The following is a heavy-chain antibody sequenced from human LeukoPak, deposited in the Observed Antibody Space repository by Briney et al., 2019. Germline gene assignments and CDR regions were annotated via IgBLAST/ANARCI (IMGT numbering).Heavy chain of an antibody. D-gene: IGHD2-2*01. CDR1: GYTFSIYD. CDR3: ARAIRYQLLSDY. V-gene: IGHV1-8*03. J-gene: IGHJ4*02. Sequence: ASVKVSCKTSGYTFSIYDINWVRQAAGQGLEWMGWMNPNSGNTGFAQKFQGRATITRDTSITTAYLELSSLRSEDTAVCYCARAIRYQLLSDYWGQGTLVTVSS. CDR2: MNPNSGNT.